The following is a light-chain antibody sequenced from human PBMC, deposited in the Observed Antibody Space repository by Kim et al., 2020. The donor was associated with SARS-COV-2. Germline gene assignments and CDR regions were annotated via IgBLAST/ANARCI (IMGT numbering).Light chain of an antibody. Sequence: QSALTQPASVSGSPGQSITISCTGTSSDIVTYNYVSWYQQHPGKAPKLMIYDVSERPSGVSHRFSGSKSGNTASLTISGLQTEDEADYYCSSFSSSSRYVFGTGTKVTVL. J-gene: IGLJ1*01. CDR1: SSDIVTYNY. CDR3: SSFSSSSRYV. V-gene: IGLV2-14*03. CDR2: DVS.